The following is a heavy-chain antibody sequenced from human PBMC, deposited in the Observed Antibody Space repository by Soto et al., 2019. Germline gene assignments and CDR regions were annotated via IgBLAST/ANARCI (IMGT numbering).Heavy chain of an antibody. D-gene: IGHD2-2*01. CDR1: GGSISSGGYY. CDR3: ARCSLVVVPAPGFDP. Sequence: LSLTCTVSGGSISSGGYYWSWIRQHPGKGLEWIGYIYYSGTTYYNPSLKSRVTISIDTSKNQFSLKLSSVSAADTALYYCARCSLVVVPAPGFDPWGRGTLVTVSS. J-gene: IGHJ5*02. CDR2: IYYSGTT. V-gene: IGHV4-31*03.